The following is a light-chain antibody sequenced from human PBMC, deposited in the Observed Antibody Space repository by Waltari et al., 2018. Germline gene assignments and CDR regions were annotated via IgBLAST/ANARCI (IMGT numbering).Light chain of an antibody. CDR3: QQSDKTPYT. V-gene: IGKV1-39*01. Sequence: DIQMTQSPSSMSASVGDRVTIPCRARQSITLYVDWYQQKPGKAPKLLIYAASTLQTGIPSRFSGSGSGTEFTVTISSVQSEDFATYYCQQSDKTPYTFGQGTKLEI. CDR2: AAS. CDR1: QSITLY. J-gene: IGKJ2*01.